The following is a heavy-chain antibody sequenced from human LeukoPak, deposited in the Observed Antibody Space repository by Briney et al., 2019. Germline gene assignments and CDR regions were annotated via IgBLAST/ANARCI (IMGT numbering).Heavy chain of an antibody. CDR3: ARRYHFDSSGLHWRSPFDI. V-gene: IGHV3-7*01. CDR2: IRQDGGKT. Sequence: GGSLRLSCAASGFTFSSFWMTWVRQAPGKGLEWVANIRQDGGKTYYVDSVKGRFTISRDNAKTSLYLQMTSLRAEDAAVYYCARRYHFDSSGLHWRSPFDIWGQGTMVAVSS. D-gene: IGHD3-22*01. CDR1: GFTFSSFW. J-gene: IGHJ3*02.